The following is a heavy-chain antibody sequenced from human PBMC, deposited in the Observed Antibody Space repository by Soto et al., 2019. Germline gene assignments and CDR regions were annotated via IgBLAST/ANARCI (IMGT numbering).Heavy chain of an antibody. V-gene: IGHV1-69*06. D-gene: IGHD2-2*01. CDR2: IIPIFGTA. Sequence: QVQLVQSGAEVKKPGSSVKVSCKASGGTFSSYAISWVRQAPGQGLEWMGGIIPIFGTANYAQKFQGRVTITADKSTSTAYMELSSLRSEDTAVYYCARLKPDIVVVPAATRGWFVPWGQGTLVTVSS. CDR1: GGTFSSYA. CDR3: ARLKPDIVVVPAATRGWFVP. J-gene: IGHJ5*02.